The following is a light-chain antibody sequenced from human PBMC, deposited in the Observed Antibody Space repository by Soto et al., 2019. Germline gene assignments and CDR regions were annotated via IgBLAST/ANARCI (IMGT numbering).Light chain of an antibody. J-gene: IGKJ1*01. Sequence: DIQMTQSPSSLSASPGDRVTITCRASQGIANYLAWYQQKPGKAPKLLIYAASTLQSGVPSRFSGSESGTDFTLTISSLQPEDVATHYCQKYHGPPSTFGQGTKVEIK. CDR3: QKYHGPPST. CDR1: QGIANY. CDR2: AAS. V-gene: IGKV1-27*01.